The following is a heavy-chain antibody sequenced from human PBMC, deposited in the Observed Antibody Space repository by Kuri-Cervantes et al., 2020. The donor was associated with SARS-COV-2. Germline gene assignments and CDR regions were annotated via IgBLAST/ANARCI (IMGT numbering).Heavy chain of an antibody. J-gene: IGHJ6*02. Sequence: ESLKISCTVSGGSISSSSYYWSWIRQPPGKGLEWIGYIYYSGSTNYNPSLKSRVTISVDTSKNQFSLKLSSVTAADTAVYYCARGITIFGLQEYYYYGMDVWGQGTTVTVSS. D-gene: IGHD3-3*01. V-gene: IGHV4-61*01. CDR2: IYYSGST. CDR3: ARGITIFGLQEYYYYGMDV. CDR1: GGSISSSSYY.